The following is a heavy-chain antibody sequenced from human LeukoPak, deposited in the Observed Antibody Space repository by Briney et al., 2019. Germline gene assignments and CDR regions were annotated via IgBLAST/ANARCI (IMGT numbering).Heavy chain of an antibody. CDR3: ARIGISARGTNFHH. Sequence: ASVKVSCKTSGYSFIDYYIHWVRQAPGQGLEWMGWINSNSADTNYPQNFQGRVTMTRDTSISTAYMELSRLRSDDTALYYCARIGISARGTNFHHWGQGTLVTVSS. CDR2: INSNSADT. CDR1: GYSFIDYY. J-gene: IGHJ1*01. V-gene: IGHV1-2*02. D-gene: IGHD6-13*01.